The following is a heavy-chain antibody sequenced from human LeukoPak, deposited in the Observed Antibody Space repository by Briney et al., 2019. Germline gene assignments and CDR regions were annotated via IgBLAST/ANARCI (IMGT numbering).Heavy chain of an antibody. CDR3: AKPLDVTTPMDGFDY. V-gene: IGHV3-30*18. J-gene: IGHJ4*02. D-gene: IGHD5-18*01. CDR2: ISFDGRNK. Sequence: GRSLRLSCAASGFTFSTYGMHWVRQAPGKGLEWVALISFDGRNKYYADSVKGRFTISRDNSKITLYQQMNSLRTEDTAVYYCAKPLDVTTPMDGFDYWGQGTLVTVSS. CDR1: GFTFSTYG.